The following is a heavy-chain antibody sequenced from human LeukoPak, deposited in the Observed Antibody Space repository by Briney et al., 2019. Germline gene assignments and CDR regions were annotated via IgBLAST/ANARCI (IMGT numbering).Heavy chain of an antibody. V-gene: IGHV6-1*01. CDR3: VRDPVGGSTIFDC. CDR2: TYYRSKWYY. D-gene: IGHD1-26*01. J-gene: IGHJ4*02. CDR1: GDSVSSNSAV. Sequence: SQTLSLTCVISGDSVSSNSAVWNWIRQSPSRGLEWLGRTYYRSKWYYDYSVAVKSRVTINPDTSKNQFSLQLSSVTPEDTAVYYCVRDPVGGSTIFDCWGQGTLVTVSS.